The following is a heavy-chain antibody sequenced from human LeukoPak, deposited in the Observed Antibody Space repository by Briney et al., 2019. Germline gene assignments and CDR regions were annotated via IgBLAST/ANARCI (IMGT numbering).Heavy chain of an antibody. V-gene: IGHV1-8*02. CDR2: MNPNNENT. D-gene: IGHD3-22*01. CDR3: ARESRSSGFDY. Sequence: ASVKVSCKASGGTFSSYAINWVRQATGQGLEWMGWMNPNNENTGYAQKFQGRVTMTRNTSISTAYMELSSLRSEDTAIYYCARESRSSGFDYWGQGTLVTVSS. CDR1: GGTFSSYA. J-gene: IGHJ4*02.